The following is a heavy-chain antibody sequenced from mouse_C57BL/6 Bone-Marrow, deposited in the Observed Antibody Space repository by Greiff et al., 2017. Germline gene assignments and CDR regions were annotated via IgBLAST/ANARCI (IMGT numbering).Heavy chain of an antibody. CDR2: IDPENGDT. CDR3: TTTVSNPYYFDY. J-gene: IGHJ2*01. V-gene: IGHV14-4*01. CDR1: GFNIKDDY. Sequence: EVKLVESGAELVRPGASVKLSCTASGFNIKDDYMHWVKQRPEQGLEWIGWIDPENGDTEYASKFQGKATITAYTSSNTAYLQLSSLTSEDTAVYYCTTTVSNPYYFDYWGQGTTLTVSS. D-gene: IGHD2-5*01.